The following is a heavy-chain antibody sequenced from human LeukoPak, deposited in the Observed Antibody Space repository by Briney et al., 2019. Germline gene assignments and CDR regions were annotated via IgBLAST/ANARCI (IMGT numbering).Heavy chain of an antibody. V-gene: IGHV3-64*01. CDR3: ARSLQYYYYGMDV. Sequence: GGSLRLSCAASGFTFSSYAMHWVRQAPGKGLECVSAISSNGGSTYYANSVKGRFTISRDNSKNTLYLQMGSLRAEDMAVYYCARSLQYYYYGMDVWGQGTTVTVSS. CDR2: ISSNGGST. CDR1: GFTFSSYA. J-gene: IGHJ6*02. D-gene: IGHD4-11*01.